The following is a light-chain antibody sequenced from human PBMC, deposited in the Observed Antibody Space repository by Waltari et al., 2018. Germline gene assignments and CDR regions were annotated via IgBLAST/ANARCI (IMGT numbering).Light chain of an antibody. CDR2: EGT. CDR3: SSYAGSSAPRM. V-gene: IGLV2-23*01. CDR1: NSDVGSYNL. Sequence: QSALIQPASVSGSPGQSITMSCTETNSDVGSYNLVSWYQQYPGKAPELLIYEGTKRPSGVAYRFSASKSGNTASLTISGLQAEDEADYYCSSYAGSSAPRMFGGGTKLTVL. J-gene: IGLJ3*02.